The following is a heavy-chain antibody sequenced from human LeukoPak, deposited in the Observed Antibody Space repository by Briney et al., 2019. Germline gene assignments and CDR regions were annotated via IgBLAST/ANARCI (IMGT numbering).Heavy chain of an antibody. Sequence: ASVKVSCKASGYTFTSYDINWVRQATGQGLEWMGWMNPNSGNTGYAQKFQGRVTITRNTSISTAYMELSSLRSEDTAVYYCAREVGGYDSGYYYYYMDVWGKGTTVTVS. D-gene: IGHD5-12*01. CDR2: MNPNSGNT. V-gene: IGHV1-8*03. CDR1: GYTFTSYD. J-gene: IGHJ6*03. CDR3: AREVGGYDSGYYYYYMDV.